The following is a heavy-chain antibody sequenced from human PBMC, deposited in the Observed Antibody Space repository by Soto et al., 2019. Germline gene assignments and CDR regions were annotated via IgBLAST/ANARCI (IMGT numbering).Heavy chain of an antibody. Sequence: ASVKVSCKASGYTFTSYYMHWVRQAPGQGLEWMGIINPSGGSTSYAQKFQGRVTMTRDTSTSTVYMELSSLRSEDTAFYYCARDLLYCSSTTCYTRGNNWFDPWGQGTLVTVSS. D-gene: IGHD2-2*01. V-gene: IGHV1-46*01. CDR3: ARDLLYCSSTTCYTRGNNWFDP. CDR2: INPSGGST. CDR1: GYTFTSYY. J-gene: IGHJ5*02.